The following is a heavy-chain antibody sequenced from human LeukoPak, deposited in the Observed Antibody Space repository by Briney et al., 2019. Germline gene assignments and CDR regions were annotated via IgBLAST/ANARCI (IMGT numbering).Heavy chain of an antibody. D-gene: IGHD6-6*01. Sequence: GGSLRLSCAASGFTFSSYAMHWVRQAPGKGLEWVAVISYDGSNKYYADSVKGRFTISRDNSKNTVYLQMNSLKTEDTAVYYCTTDGGIGPRPIFDHWGQGTLLTVSS. CDR2: ISYDGSNK. CDR3: TTDGGIGPRPIFDH. V-gene: IGHV3-30*04. J-gene: IGHJ4*02. CDR1: GFTFSSYA.